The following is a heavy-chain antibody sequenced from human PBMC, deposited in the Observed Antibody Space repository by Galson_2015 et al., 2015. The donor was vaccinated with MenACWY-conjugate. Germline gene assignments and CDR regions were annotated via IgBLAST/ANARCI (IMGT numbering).Heavy chain of an antibody. Sequence: SVKVSCKASGYTLTGYYIHWVRQAPGQGLEWMGWINPNSGGTDYAQKFQGWVTMTRDTSISTAYMELNRLRSDDTAVYYCARGEFGVVMPYYYYYGMDVWGQGTTVTVSS. CDR1: GYTLTGYY. CDR2: INPNSGGT. CDR3: ARGEFGVVMPYYYYYGMDV. V-gene: IGHV1-2*04. J-gene: IGHJ6*02. D-gene: IGHD3-3*01.